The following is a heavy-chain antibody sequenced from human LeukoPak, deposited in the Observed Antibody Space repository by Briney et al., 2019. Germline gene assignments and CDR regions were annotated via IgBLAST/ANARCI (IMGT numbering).Heavy chain of an antibody. V-gene: IGHV1-46*01. Sequence: ASVKVSCKASGYTFTSYYMHWVRQAPGQGLEWMGIINPSGGSTSYAQKFRGRVTMTRDMSTSTVYMELSSLRSEDTAVYYCARSIWFGESSDAFDIWGQGTMVTVSS. CDR1: GYTFTSYY. CDR2: INPSGGST. D-gene: IGHD3-10*01. CDR3: ARSIWFGESSDAFDI. J-gene: IGHJ3*02.